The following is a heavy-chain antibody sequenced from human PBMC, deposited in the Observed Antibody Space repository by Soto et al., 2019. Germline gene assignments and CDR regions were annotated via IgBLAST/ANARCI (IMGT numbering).Heavy chain of an antibody. Sequence: QVQLVQSGAEVTRPGASVKVSCKASGYSFISHYIHWVRQAPGQGLEWMGFINPSGGSATLAQKFQGRVTMTRDTSTSTVYMGLTILRSEDAAVYYCARDYLSSKLSLSYFDFWGQGTLVTVSS. D-gene: IGHD2-2*01. V-gene: IGHV1-46*01. CDR1: GYSFISHY. CDR2: INPSGGSA. J-gene: IGHJ4*02. CDR3: ARDYLSSKLSLSYFDF.